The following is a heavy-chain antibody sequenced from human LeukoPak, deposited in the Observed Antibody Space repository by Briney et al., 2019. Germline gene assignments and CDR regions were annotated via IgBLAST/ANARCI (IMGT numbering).Heavy chain of an antibody. J-gene: IGHJ4*02. V-gene: IGHV1-18*01. CDR2: ISAYNGNR. CDR1: GYTFTSYA. Sequence: ASVKVSCKASGYTFTSYAISWVRQAPGQGLEWMGWISAYNGNRDYAQRLQDRVTMTTDTSTSTAYMELRSLRSDDTAVYYCARALMVRGITLGYWGQGTLVTVSS. CDR3: ARALMVRGITLGY. D-gene: IGHD3-10*01.